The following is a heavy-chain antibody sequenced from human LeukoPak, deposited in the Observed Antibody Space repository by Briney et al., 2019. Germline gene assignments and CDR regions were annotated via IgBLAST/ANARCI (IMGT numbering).Heavy chain of an antibody. V-gene: IGHV1-69*01. CDR2: IIPIFGTA. CDR1: GGTFSSYA. Sequence: SVKVSCTASGGTFSSYAISWVRQAPGQGHEWMGGIIPIFGTANYAQKFQGRVTITADESTSTAYMELSSLRSEGMAVYYCARDLPDDYGDYGIDYWGQGTLVTVSS. J-gene: IGHJ4*02. CDR3: ARDLPDDYGDYGIDY. D-gene: IGHD4-17*01.